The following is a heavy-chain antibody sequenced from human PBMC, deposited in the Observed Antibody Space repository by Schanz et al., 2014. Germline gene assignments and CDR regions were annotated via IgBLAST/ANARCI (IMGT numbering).Heavy chain of an antibody. CDR2: ISSKGDMT. CDR1: GFTFSTST. V-gene: IGHV3-64*01. Sequence: EVQLVDSGGGLVQPGGSLRLSCAASGFTFSTSTMHWVRQAPGKGLEYVSSISSKGDMTFYGNSVKGRFTISRDNSKNTVYIQMNSLRAEDTAVYFCARDNRYYLFDYWGQGALVTVSS. D-gene: IGHD3-16*02. CDR3: ARDNRYYLFDY. J-gene: IGHJ4*02.